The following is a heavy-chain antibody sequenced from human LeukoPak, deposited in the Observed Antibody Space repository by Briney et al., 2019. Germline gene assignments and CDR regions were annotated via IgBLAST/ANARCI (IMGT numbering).Heavy chain of an antibody. J-gene: IGHJ4*02. D-gene: IGHD6-13*01. CDR3: AREASSSWYGPFDY. V-gene: IGHV3-53*01. CDR1: GFTVSSNY. CDR2: TYSGGST. Sequence: GGSLRLSCAASGFTVSSNYMSWVRQAPGKGLEWVSVTYSGGSTYYADSVKGRFTISRDNSKNTLYLQMNSLRAEDTAVYYCAREASSSWYGPFDYWGQGTLVTVSS.